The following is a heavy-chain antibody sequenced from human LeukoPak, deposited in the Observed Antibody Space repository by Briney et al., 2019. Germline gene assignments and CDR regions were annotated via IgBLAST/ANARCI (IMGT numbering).Heavy chain of an antibody. Sequence: PSETLSLTCAGYGGSFSGYYWSRIRQPPGKGLEWIGEINHSGSTNYNPSLRSRVTISVDTSKNQFSLKLSSVTASDTAVYYCASLWPNQLSAFDIWGQGTMVTVSS. V-gene: IGHV4-34*01. CDR3: ASLWPNQLSAFDI. J-gene: IGHJ3*02. CDR1: GGSFSGYY. CDR2: INHSGST. D-gene: IGHD2-2*01.